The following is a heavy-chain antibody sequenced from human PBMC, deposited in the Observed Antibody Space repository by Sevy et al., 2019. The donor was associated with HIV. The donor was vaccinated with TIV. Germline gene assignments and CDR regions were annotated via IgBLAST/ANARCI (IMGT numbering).Heavy chain of an antibody. CDR3: ARVVTTPTGWGMDV. J-gene: IGHJ6*02. Sequence: GGSLRLSCAASGFTFSSYNMNWVRQAPGKGLEWVSSISSSSSYIYYADSVKGRFTISRDNAKNSLYLQMNSLRAEDTAVYYCARVVTTPTGWGMDVWGQGTTVTVSS. V-gene: IGHV3-21*01. CDR1: GFTFSSYN. CDR2: ISSSSSYI. D-gene: IGHD4-4*01.